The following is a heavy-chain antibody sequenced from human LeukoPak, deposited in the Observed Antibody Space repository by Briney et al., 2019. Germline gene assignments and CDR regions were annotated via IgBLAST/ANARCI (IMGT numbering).Heavy chain of an antibody. J-gene: IGHJ6*02. CDR3: ASTVVTPYYYYYGMDV. Sequence: ASVKVSCKASGYTFTGYYMHWVRQAPGQGLGWMGWINPNSGGTNYAQKVQGRGTMTRDTSITTAYMELSRLRSDDKAVYYCASTVVTPYYYYYGMDVWGQGNLVTVSS. CDR2: INPNSGGT. D-gene: IGHD4-23*01. CDR1: GYTFTGYY. V-gene: IGHV1-2*02.